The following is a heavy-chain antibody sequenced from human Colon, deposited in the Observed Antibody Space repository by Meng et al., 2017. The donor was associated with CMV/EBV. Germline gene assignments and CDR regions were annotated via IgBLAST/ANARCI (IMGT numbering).Heavy chain of an antibody. V-gene: IGHV7-4-1*02. CDR2: INTNTRNP. D-gene: IGHD4-17*01. CDR3: AREWLDGDYGSLYFDY. J-gene: IGHJ4*02. Sequence: YTCTSYAMNWVRQAPGQGLEWMGWINTNTRNPTYAQGFTGRFVFSLDTSVSTAYLQISSLKAEDTAVYYCAREWLDGDYGSLYFDYWGQGTLVTVFS. CDR1: YTCTSYA.